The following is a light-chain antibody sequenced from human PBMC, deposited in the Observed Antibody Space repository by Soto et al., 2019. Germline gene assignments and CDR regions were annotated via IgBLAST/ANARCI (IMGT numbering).Light chain of an antibody. CDR3: QQYDSSPRT. J-gene: IGKJ1*01. CDR1: QSLGTNY. Sequence: EIVLTQSPGTLSLSPGERATLSCRASQSLGTNYLAWFQQKPGQAPRLLIYTTSTRATGIPDRFSGSGSGTDFTLTITRLEPEDFAVYYCQQYDSSPRTFGQGTRVEIK. V-gene: IGKV3-20*01. CDR2: TTS.